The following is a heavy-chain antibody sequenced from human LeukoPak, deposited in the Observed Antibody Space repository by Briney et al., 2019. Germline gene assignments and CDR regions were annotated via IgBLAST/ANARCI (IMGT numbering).Heavy chain of an antibody. J-gene: IGHJ4*02. CDR1: GGSISSSSYY. CDR2: IYYSGST. D-gene: IGHD3-10*01. Sequence: SETLSLTCTVSGGSISSSSYYWGWIRQPPGKGLEWIGSIYYSGSTYYNPSLKSRVTISVDTSKNQFSLKLSSVTAADTAVYYCASSWVLQWFGELLSNPFDYWGQGTLVTVSS. CDR3: ASSWVLQWFGELLSNPFDY. V-gene: IGHV4-39*01.